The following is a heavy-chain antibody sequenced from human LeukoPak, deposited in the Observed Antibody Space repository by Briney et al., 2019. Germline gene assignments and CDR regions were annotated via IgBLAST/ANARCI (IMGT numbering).Heavy chain of an antibody. Sequence: GGSLRLSCAASGFTFSDYWIHWVRQAPGKGLVWVSRINTDGSITNYADSVEGRFSISRDNAKNSLYLQMNSLRAEDTAVYYCARDEYCSSTSCYSAFDIWGQGTMVTVSS. CDR3: ARDEYCSSTSCYSAFDI. J-gene: IGHJ3*02. V-gene: IGHV3-74*01. CDR1: GFTFSDYW. CDR2: INTDGSIT. D-gene: IGHD2-2*02.